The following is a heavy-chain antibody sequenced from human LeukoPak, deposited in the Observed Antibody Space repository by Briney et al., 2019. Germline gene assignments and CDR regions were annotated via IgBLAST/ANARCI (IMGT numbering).Heavy chain of an antibody. D-gene: IGHD6-6*01. J-gene: IGHJ4*02. Sequence: SETLSLTCTVSGASITSFHWTWIRQPAGKGLEWIGLIYSSGSTIYNPSLQSRVAMSVDITKNQLSLKLSSVTAADTAMYYCARKDGDYWGQASLVTVYS. V-gene: IGHV4-4*07. CDR3: ARKDGDY. CDR2: IYSSGST. CDR1: GASITSFH.